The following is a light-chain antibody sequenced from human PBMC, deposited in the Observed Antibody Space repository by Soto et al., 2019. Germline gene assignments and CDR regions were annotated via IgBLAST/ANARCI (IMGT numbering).Light chain of an antibody. CDR2: GAS. CDR3: QQYNNWPPIT. J-gene: IGKJ5*01. CDR1: QSVNSD. V-gene: IGKV3-15*01. Sequence: DIVLTQSPATLSVSPGNRATLSCRASQSVNSDLAWYQQKPGQAPRLLIYGASTRATGIPARFSGSGSGTEFTLTISSLQSEDFAVYYCQQYNNWPPITFGQGARLEIK.